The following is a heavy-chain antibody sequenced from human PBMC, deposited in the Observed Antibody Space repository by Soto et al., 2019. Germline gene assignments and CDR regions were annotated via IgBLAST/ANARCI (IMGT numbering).Heavy chain of an antibody. V-gene: IGHV3-30*18. CDR1: GFTFSSYG. CDR2: ISYDGSNK. Sequence: QVQLVESGGGEVQPGRSLRLSCAASGFTFSSYGMHWVRQAPGKGLEWVAVISYDGSNKYYADSVKGRFTISRDNSKNTLYLQMNSLRAEDTAVYYCAKSPGGYYSFDIWGQGTMVTVSS. D-gene: IGHD3-3*01. CDR3: AKSPGGYYSFDI. J-gene: IGHJ3*02.